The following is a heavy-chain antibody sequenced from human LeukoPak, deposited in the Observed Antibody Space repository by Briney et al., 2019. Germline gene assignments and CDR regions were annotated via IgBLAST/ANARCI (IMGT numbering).Heavy chain of an antibody. D-gene: IGHD1-26*01. CDR3: ARDLGSGSNYRYYYGMDV. CDR2: ISTTSSFI. V-gene: IGHV3-48*02. J-gene: IGHJ6*02. CDR1: GFTFSSYG. Sequence: PGGSLRLSCAASGFTFSSYGMHWVRQAPGKGLEWVSYISTTSSFIYYADSVKGRFTISRDNAKNSLYLQMNSLRDEDTAVYYCARDLGSGSNYRYYYGMDVWGQGTTVTVSS.